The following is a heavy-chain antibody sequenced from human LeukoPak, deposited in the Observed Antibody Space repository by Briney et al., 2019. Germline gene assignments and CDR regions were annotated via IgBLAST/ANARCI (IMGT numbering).Heavy chain of an antibody. D-gene: IGHD3-9*01. J-gene: IGHJ4*02. CDR3: ARVQVVLRYFDWLIYFDY. CDR1: GGSISSHY. Sequence: SGTLSLTCTVSGGSISSHYWSWIRQPPGKGLEWIGYIYYSGSTNYNPSLRSRVTISVDTSKNQFSLKLSSVTAADTAVYYCARVQVVLRYFDWLIYFDYWGQGTLVTVSS. CDR2: IYYSGST. V-gene: IGHV4-59*11.